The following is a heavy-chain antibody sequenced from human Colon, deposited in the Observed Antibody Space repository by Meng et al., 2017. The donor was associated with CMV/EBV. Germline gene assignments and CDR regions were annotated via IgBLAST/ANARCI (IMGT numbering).Heavy chain of an antibody. J-gene: IGHJ6*02. CDR3: AQWLAQGVYYYGMDV. Sequence: GESLKISCAASGFTFSSYSMNWVRQAPGKGLEWVSAISGSGGSTYYADSVKGRFTISRDNSKNTLYLQMNSLRAEDTAVYYCAQWLAQGVYYYGMDVWGQGTTVTVSS. D-gene: IGHD6-19*01. CDR2: ISGSGGST. V-gene: IGHV3-23*01. CDR1: GFTFSSYS.